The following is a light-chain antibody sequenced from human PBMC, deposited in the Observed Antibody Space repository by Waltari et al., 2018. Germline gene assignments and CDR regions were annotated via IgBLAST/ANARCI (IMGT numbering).Light chain of an antibody. V-gene: IGLV3-10*01. CDR3: YSTDSSGLGV. CDR1: ALPKKY. J-gene: IGLJ1*01. Sequence: SDELTQPPSVSVSPGQTARITCSGDALPKKYAHWYQQKSGQAPVVVIYEDNKRPSEIPERFSGSSSGTMVTLTISGAQVEDEADYYCYSTDSSGLGVFGTGTKVTVL. CDR2: EDN.